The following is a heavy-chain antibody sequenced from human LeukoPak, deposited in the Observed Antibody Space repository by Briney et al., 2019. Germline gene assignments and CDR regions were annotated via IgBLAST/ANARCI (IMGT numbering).Heavy chain of an antibody. CDR2: IYPSGST. J-gene: IGHJ4*02. Sequence: SETLSLTCTVSGGSISRGGYYWTWIRQPAGKGLEWIGRIYPSGSTNYNPSLKSRVTMSVDTSKNQFYLKLSSVTAAGTAVYYCARENSGSYREFDYWGQGTLVTVSS. CDR3: ARENSGSYREFDY. D-gene: IGHD1-26*01. CDR1: GGSISRGGYY. V-gene: IGHV4-61*02.